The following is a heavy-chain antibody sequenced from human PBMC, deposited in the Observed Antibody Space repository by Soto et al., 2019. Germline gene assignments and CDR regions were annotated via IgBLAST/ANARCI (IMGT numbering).Heavy chain of an antibody. Sequence: AXVKDSCKASGYTFTRYYMHWVRQAPGQGLEWMGWINPNSGGTNYAQKFQGRVTMTRDTSISTAYMELSRLRSDDTAVYYCARKPYSSSYYYYYYGMDVLGQGTTVTVSS. V-gene: IGHV1-2*02. CDR2: INPNSGGT. J-gene: IGHJ6*01. D-gene: IGHD6-6*01. CDR3: ARKPYSSSYYYYYYGMDV. CDR1: GYTFTRYY.